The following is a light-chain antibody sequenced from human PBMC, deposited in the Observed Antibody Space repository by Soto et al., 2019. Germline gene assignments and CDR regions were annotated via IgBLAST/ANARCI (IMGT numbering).Light chain of an antibody. CDR1: SGHSSYA. CDR3: QTWDTGMV. CDR2: LNNDGSH. Sequence: QLVLTQSPSASASLGASVKLTCTLSSGHSSYAIAWHQQQPEKGPRYLMKLNNDGSHSKGDGIPDRFSGSSSGAERYLTISSLQSEDEADYYCQTWDTGMVFGGGTKLTVL. J-gene: IGLJ3*02. V-gene: IGLV4-69*01.